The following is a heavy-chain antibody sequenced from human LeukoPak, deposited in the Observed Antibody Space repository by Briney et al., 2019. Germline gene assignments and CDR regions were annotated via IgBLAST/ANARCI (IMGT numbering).Heavy chain of an antibody. D-gene: IGHD6-13*01. V-gene: IGHV4-34*01. CDR1: GGSFSDYY. J-gene: IGHJ2*01. CDR3: ARVYYSSSYDYWYFDL. CDR2: INHSGST. Sequence: SETLSLTCAVYGGSFSDYYWSWIRQPPGKELEWIGEINHSGSTNYNPSLKSRVTISVDTSKNQFSLKLSSVTAADTAVYYCARVYYSSSYDYWYFDLWGRGTLVTVSS.